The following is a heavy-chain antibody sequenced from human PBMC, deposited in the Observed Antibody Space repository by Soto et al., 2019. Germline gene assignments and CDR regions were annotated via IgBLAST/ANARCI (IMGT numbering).Heavy chain of an antibody. J-gene: IGHJ6*03. Sequence: SVKVSCKASGGTFSSYTISRVRQAPGQGLEWMGRIIPILGIANYAQKFQGRVTITADKSTSTAYMELSSLRSEDTAVYYCARGSYCTNGVCYSYYYYMDVWGKGTTVTVSS. CDR1: GGTFSSYT. D-gene: IGHD2-8*01. V-gene: IGHV1-69*02. CDR3: ARGSYCTNGVCYSYYYYMDV. CDR2: IIPILGIA.